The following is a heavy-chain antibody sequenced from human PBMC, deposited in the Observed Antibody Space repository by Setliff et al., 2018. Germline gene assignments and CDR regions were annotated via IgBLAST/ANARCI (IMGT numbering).Heavy chain of an antibody. Sequence: GGSLRLSCAASGFTFSSYSMNWVRQAPGKGLEWVSYISTSTMYYADSVKGRFTISRDNSKNTLYLQMNSLRAEDTAVYYCARAPSTRGYSGYDSWGQGTLVTVSS. D-gene: IGHD5-12*01. J-gene: IGHJ5*02. CDR2: ISTSTM. CDR3: ARAPSTRGYSGYDS. V-gene: IGHV3-48*01. CDR1: GFTFSSYS.